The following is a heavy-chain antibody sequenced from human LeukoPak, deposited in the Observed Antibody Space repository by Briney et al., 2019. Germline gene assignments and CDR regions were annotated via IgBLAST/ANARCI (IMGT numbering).Heavy chain of an antibody. CDR3: AREAGSGYDWGNLDY. J-gene: IGHJ4*02. D-gene: IGHD5-12*01. CDR1: GGSISSSNW. V-gene: IGHV4-4*02. Sequence: SETLSLTCAVSGGSISSSNWWSWVRQPPGKGLEWIGEIYHSGATNYNPSLKSRVTISIDKSKNQFSLKLTSVSAADTAVYYCAREAGSGYDWGNLDYWGQGTLVTASS. CDR2: IYHSGAT.